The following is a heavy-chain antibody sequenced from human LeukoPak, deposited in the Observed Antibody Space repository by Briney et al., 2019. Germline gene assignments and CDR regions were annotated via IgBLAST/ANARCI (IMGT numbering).Heavy chain of an antibody. CDR3: TSFDS. CDR1: RFTFSDHH. V-gene: IGHV3-72*01. Sequence: GGSLRLSCAASRFTFSDHHMDWVRQTPGKGLDWVGRIRNKASGYTTEYAASVKGRFIISRDDSKNSLYLQMNSLKIEDTAVYYCTSFDSWGQGTLVTVSS. CDR2: IRNKASGYTT. J-gene: IGHJ4*02.